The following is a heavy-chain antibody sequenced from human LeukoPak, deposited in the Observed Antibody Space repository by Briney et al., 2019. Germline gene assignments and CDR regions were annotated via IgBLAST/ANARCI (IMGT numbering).Heavy chain of an antibody. D-gene: IGHD3-16*01. J-gene: IGHJ6*02. CDR3: AAAYFGMDQYYYGMDV. V-gene: IGHV3-23*01. CDR2: ISVIGGST. CDR1: GFTFSSYA. Sequence: TGGSLRLSCAASGFTFSSYAMSWVRQAPGKGLEWVSGISVIGGSTYYADSVRGRFTISRDNSKNTLYLQMNSLRAEDTGVYHCAAAYFGMDQYYYGMDVWGQGTTVTVSS.